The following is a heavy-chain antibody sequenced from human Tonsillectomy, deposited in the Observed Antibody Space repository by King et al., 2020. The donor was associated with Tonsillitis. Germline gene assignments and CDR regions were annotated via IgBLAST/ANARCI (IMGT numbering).Heavy chain of an antibody. CDR1: GFTFDDYA. CDR3: AKDMFPHCSVGSCLPDY. J-gene: IGHJ4*02. Sequence: VQLVESGGGLVQPGRSLRLSCAASGFTFDDYAMHWVRQAPGKGLEWVSGIFWNSGSIGYADSVKGRFTMSRDNAKNSLYLQMNSLRAEDTALYYCAKDMFPHCSVGSCLPDYWGQGTLVTVSS. V-gene: IGHV3-9*01. CDR2: IFWNSGSI. D-gene: IGHD2-15*01.